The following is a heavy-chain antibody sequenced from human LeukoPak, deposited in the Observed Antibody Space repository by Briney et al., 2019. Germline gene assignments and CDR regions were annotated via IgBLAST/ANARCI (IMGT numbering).Heavy chain of an antibody. D-gene: IGHD2-15*01. V-gene: IGHV1-69*13. CDR1: GGTFSSYA. CDR2: IIPIFGTA. Sequence: ASVKVSCKASGGTFSSYAISWVRQAPGQGLEWMGGIIPIFGTANYAQKFQGRVTITADESTSTAYMELSSLRSEDTAVYYCAREGYCSGGSCAPYYYYYGMDVWGQGTTVTVSS. J-gene: IGHJ6*02. CDR3: AREGYCSGGSCAPYYYYYGMDV.